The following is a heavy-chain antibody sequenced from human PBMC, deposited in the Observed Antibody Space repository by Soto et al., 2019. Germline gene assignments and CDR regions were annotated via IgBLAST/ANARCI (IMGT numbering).Heavy chain of an antibody. Sequence: GGSLRLSCAASGFTFSSYAMHWVRQAPGKGLEWVAIIWYDGSNKYYADSVKGRFTISRDNSKNTLYLQMNSLRAEDTAVYYCAKDRITMVRGVIYYWGQGTLVTVSS. CDR1: GFTFSSYA. V-gene: IGHV3-33*06. J-gene: IGHJ4*02. CDR2: IWYDGSNK. CDR3: AKDRITMVRGVIYY. D-gene: IGHD3-10*01.